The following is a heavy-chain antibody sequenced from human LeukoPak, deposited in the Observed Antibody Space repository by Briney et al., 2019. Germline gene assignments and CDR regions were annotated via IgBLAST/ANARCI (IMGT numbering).Heavy chain of an antibody. J-gene: IGHJ3*02. CDR2: IYYSGST. CDR3: VRHLSAGRPAFDI. Sequence: PSETLSLTCTVSGGSINSYYWSCIRQPPGKGLEWIGYIYYSGSTNYNPSLKSRVTISVDTSNNKFSLKLTSLTAADTAVYYCVRHLSAGRPAFDIWGQGTMVTVSS. V-gene: IGHV4-59*08. CDR1: GGSINSYY. D-gene: IGHD2-15*01.